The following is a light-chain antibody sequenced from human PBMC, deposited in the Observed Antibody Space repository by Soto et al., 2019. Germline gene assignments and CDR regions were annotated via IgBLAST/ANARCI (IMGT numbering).Light chain of an antibody. J-gene: IGKJ2*01. CDR1: QRRLHSNGNTF. CDR3: MQALQTPYT. CDR2: LGS. Sequence: EIVMTQSPPSLTVTPGEPASISCRSSQRRLHSNGNTFLDWYLQKPGQSPQLLIYLGSNRASGVPDRVSGSEAGTDFTLKISRVEAEDVGVYYCMQALQTPYTFGQGTKLDIK. V-gene: IGKV2-28*01.